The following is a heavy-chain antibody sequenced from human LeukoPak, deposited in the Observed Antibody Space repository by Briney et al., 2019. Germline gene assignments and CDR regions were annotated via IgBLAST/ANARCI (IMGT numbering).Heavy chain of an antibody. CDR1: GYSFTSYW. CDR3: ARSSASLEWFS. D-gene: IGHD3-3*01. Sequence: GESVKISCKGSGYSFTSYWIGWVRQMPGKGLEWMGIIYPGDSDTRYSPSLQGQVTISADNSISTAYLQWSSLKASDTAMYYCARSSASLEWFSWGQGTLVTVSS. CDR2: IYPGDSDT. V-gene: IGHV5-51*01. J-gene: IGHJ5*02.